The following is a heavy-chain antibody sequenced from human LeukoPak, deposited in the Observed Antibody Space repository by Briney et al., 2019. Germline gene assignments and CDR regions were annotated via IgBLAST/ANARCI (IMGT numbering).Heavy chain of an antibody. CDR1: GYTFTNYW. Sequence: GESLKISCKGSGYTFTNYWIGWVRQMPGKGPEWMGLIYPSDSDTRYSPSFQGQVTISADKSITTAYLQWSSLKASDTAMYYCARRTYYYDSTGYSFDIWGQGTMVTVSS. V-gene: IGHV5-51*01. CDR2: IYPSDSDT. J-gene: IGHJ3*02. CDR3: ARRTYYYDSTGYSFDI. D-gene: IGHD3-22*01.